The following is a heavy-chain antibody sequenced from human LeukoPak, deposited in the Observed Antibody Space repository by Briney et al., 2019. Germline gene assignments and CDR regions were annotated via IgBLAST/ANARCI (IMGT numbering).Heavy chain of an antibody. D-gene: IGHD3-22*01. V-gene: IGHV4-34*01. CDR1: GGSFSGYY. CDR3: ARSAPLIGYYDSPYYFDY. Sequence: SETLSLTCAVYGGSFSGYYWSWIRQPPGKGLEWIGSIYYSGTTYYNPSLKSRVTISVDTSKNQFSLKLSSVTAADTAVYYCARSAPLIGYYDSPYYFDYWGQGTLVTVSS. CDR2: IYYSGTT. J-gene: IGHJ4*02.